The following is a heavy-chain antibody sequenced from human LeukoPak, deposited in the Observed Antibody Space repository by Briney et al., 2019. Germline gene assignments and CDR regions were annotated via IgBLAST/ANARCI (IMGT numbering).Heavy chain of an antibody. CDR3: AKGGLTTPLHY. CDR2: ISGDGART. CDR1: AFPFSTYV. D-gene: IGHD1-14*01. J-gene: IGHJ4*02. Sequence: GGSLRLSCAASAFPFSTYVMSWVRQAPGGGLEWISSISGDGARTYYTNSVKGRFTIFRDNPKNTLFLQVNSLRVEDTAVYYCAKGGLTTPLHYWGQGTLVTVSS. V-gene: IGHV3-23*01.